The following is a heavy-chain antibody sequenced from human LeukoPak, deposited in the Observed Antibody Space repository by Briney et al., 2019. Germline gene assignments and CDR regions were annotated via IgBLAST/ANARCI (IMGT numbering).Heavy chain of an antibody. Sequence: GGSLRLSCAASGFTFSNAWMSWVRQAPGKGLEWVGRIKSKTDGGTTDYAAPVKGRFTISRDDSKNTLYLQTNSLKTEDTAVYYCTTDSSGYYFFDYWGQGTLVTVSS. CDR3: TTDSSGYYFFDY. CDR1: GFTFSNAW. V-gene: IGHV3-15*01. J-gene: IGHJ4*02. D-gene: IGHD3-22*01. CDR2: IKSKTDGGTT.